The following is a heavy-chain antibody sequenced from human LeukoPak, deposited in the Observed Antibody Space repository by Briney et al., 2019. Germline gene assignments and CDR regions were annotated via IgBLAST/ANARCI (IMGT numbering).Heavy chain of an antibody. J-gene: IGHJ4*02. Sequence: PSETLSLTCTVSGGSVSSDGYYWSWIRQPPGKGLEWIGFISHSGSTYYNPSLKSRVTISVDTSKNQFSLNLSSVTAADTAMYYCVRQRSSGWSLHYWGQGTLVTVSS. CDR1: GGSVSSDGYY. D-gene: IGHD6-13*01. CDR3: VRQRSSGWSLHY. V-gene: IGHV4-61*08. CDR2: ISHSGST.